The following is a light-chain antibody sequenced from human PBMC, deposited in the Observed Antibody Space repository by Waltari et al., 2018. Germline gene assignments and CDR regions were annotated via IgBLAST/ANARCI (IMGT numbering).Light chain of an antibody. V-gene: IGKV3-15*01. Sequence: EIVMTQSPATLSLSPGERATLSCRASQSVTTNLAWYQQKPGQAPRLLIYRASTRATSIPARISGSGSGTEFTLTISSLQSEDFAFYYCQQYNNWPLTFGGGTKVEIK. CDR1: QSVTTN. CDR3: QQYNNWPLT. J-gene: IGKJ4*01. CDR2: RAS.